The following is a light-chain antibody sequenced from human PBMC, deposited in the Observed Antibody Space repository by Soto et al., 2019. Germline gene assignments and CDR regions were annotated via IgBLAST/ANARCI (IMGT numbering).Light chain of an antibody. Sequence: PGDRVTLSCGAIQSVVGGYFAWYQQKPGLAPRLIIYDPSIRASGIPDRISGSGSGKHFTLTISILEPEDFAVYYCQQYGSSPSFGQGTKVEIK. J-gene: IGKJ1*01. CDR1: QSVVGGY. V-gene: IGKV3D-20*01. CDR2: DPS. CDR3: QQYGSSPS.